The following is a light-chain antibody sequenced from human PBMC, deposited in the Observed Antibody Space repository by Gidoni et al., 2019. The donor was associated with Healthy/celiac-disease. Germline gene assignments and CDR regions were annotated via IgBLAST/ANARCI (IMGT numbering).Light chain of an antibody. CDR2: DVR. CDR1: SSDVGGSNY. Sequence: QSALTQPRPVSGSPGQSGTIACTGTSSDVGGSNYVSWYQQPPGKAPKLLISDVRQRPPGVPARCSVSKSGNTASLTLAGLQAEDEADYYCCSYAGSYNHVVFGGGTKLTVL. J-gene: IGLJ2*01. V-gene: IGLV2-11*01. CDR3: CSYAGSYNHVV.